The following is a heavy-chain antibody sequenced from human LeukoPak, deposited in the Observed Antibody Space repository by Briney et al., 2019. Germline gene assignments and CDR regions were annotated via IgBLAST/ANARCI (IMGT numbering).Heavy chain of an antibody. V-gene: IGHV3-21*04. CDR2: ITGSSTDI. Sequence: GGSLRLSCAASGFTFSSYSMNWVRQAPGKGLEWVSSITGSSTDIYYADSVKGRFTISRDNSKNTLYLQMNSLRAEDTAVYYCARALLGEWLLPLYFDYWGQGTLVTVSS. J-gene: IGHJ4*02. D-gene: IGHD3-22*01. CDR1: GFTFSSYS. CDR3: ARALLGEWLLPLYFDY.